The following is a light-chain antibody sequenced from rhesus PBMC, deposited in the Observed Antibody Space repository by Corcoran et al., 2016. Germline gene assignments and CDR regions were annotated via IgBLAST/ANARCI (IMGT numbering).Light chain of an antibody. Sequence: EIVMTQSTATLSLSPGERATLSCRASQSVSTYLAWYQPKPGKVPRLLIYDAYIRAAGLPDRFTGSGSGTDVTLTISSLEPEDFAVYFCQETSDFSTFGQGTKVEIK. J-gene: IGKJ1*01. CDR3: QETSDFST. CDR2: DAY. V-gene: IGKV3-31*02. CDR1: QSVSTY.